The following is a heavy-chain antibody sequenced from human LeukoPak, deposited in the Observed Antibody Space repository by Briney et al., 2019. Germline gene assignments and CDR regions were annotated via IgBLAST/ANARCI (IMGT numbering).Heavy chain of an antibody. D-gene: IGHD4-17*01. V-gene: IGHV3-21*01. CDR2: ISASSSYK. CDR3: ARDYDYGDYVIRNVFDI. J-gene: IGHJ3*02. CDR1: GFTFNNHAFNNYT. Sequence: PGGSLRLSCAASGFTFNNHAFNNYTMSWVRQAPGKGLEWVSFISASSSYKYNAESVKGRFTISRDNAKNSLYLQMNSLRADDTGVYYCARDYDYGDYVIRNVFDIWGQGTMVTVSS.